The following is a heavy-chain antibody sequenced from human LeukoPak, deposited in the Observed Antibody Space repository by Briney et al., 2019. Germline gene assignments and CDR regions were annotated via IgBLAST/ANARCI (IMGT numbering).Heavy chain of an antibody. Sequence: GGSLRLSCAASGFTFDDHGMSWVRQAPGKGLEWVSGINWNGGSTGYADSVKGRFTISRDNAKNSLYLQMNSLRAEDTALYYCARDASDYDYVWGSSDYWGQGTLVTVSS. V-gene: IGHV3-20*04. J-gene: IGHJ4*02. CDR3: ARDASDYDYVWGSSDY. D-gene: IGHD3-16*01. CDR1: GFTFDDHG. CDR2: INWNGGST.